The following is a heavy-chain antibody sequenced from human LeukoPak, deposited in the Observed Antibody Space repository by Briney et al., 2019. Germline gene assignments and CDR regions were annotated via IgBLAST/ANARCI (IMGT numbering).Heavy chain of an antibody. Sequence: PSETLSLTCAVYGGSFSGYYWSWIRQPPGKGLEWIGEINHSGSTNYNPSLKSRVTISVDTSKNQFSLKLSSVTAADTAVYYCARKCRGPVMTVYYFDYWGQGTLVTVSS. CDR3: ARKCRGPVMTVYYFDY. D-gene: IGHD3-16*01. CDR1: GGSFSGYY. CDR2: INHSGST. V-gene: IGHV4-34*01. J-gene: IGHJ4*02.